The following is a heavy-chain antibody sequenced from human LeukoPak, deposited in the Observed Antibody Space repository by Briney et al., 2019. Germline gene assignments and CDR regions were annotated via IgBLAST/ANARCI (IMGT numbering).Heavy chain of an antibody. D-gene: IGHD3-22*01. CDR1: GFMFSSSW. CDR3: AKGESAMIVVVLNY. J-gene: IGHJ4*02. CDR2: ISGSGGST. V-gene: IGHV3-23*01. Sequence: GGSLRLSCAASGFMFSSSWMAWVRQAPGKGLEWVSAISGSGGSTYYADSVKGRFTISRDNSKNTLYLQMNSLRAEDTAVYYCAKGESAMIVVVLNYWGQGTLVTVSS.